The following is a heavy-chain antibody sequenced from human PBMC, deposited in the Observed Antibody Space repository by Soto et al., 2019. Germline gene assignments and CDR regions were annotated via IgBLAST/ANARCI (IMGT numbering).Heavy chain of an antibody. CDR2: MNPNSGNT. Sequence: ASVKVSCKASGYTFTSYDINWVLQATGQGLEWMGWMNPNSGNTGYAQKFQGRVTMTRNTSISTAYMELSSLRSEDTAVYYCARVRTIFGVVISEFDPWGQGTLVTVSS. V-gene: IGHV1-8*01. CDR3: ARVRTIFGVVISEFDP. J-gene: IGHJ5*02. D-gene: IGHD3-3*01. CDR1: GYTFTSYD.